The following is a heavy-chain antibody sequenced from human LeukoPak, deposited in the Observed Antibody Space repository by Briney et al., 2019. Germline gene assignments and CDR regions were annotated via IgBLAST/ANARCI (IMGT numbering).Heavy chain of an antibody. D-gene: IGHD2-2*01. CDR1: GDSISYFY. Sequence: SETLSLTCSVSGDSISYFYWSWIRQAAGKGLEWIGRISASGGTDYNASLKSRVTMSVDTSKNQFSLKLSSVTAADTAVYYCARGGGLGSTYLDAFDIWGQGTMVTVSS. CDR2: ISASGGT. J-gene: IGHJ3*02. V-gene: IGHV4-4*07. CDR3: ARGGGLGSTYLDAFDI.